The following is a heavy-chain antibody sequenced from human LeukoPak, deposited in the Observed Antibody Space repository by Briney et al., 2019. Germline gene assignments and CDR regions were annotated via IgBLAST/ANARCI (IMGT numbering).Heavy chain of an antibody. CDR2: IIPILGIA. Sequence: SVKVSCKASGGTFSSYAISWVRQAPGQGLEWMGRIIPILGIANYAQKFQGRVTITADKSTSTAYMELSSLRSEDTAVYYCARDHWYYYDSSGSLDYYYGMGVWGQGTTVTVSS. CDR1: GGTFSSYA. J-gene: IGHJ6*02. V-gene: IGHV1-69*04. D-gene: IGHD3-22*01. CDR3: ARDHWYYYDSSGSLDYYYGMGV.